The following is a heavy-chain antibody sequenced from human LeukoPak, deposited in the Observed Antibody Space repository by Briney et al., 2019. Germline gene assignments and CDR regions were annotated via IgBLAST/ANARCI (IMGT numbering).Heavy chain of an antibody. V-gene: IGHV3-30*02. CDR1: GFTFSSNG. Sequence: GGSLRLSCAASGFTFSSNGMHWVRQAPGKGLEWVAFIRYDGNNQYYADSVKGRFTISRDNSKYTLYLQMNSLRAEDTAVYYCTKEEQQLWFFDYWGQGTLVTVSS. CDR3: TKEEQQLWFFDY. CDR2: IRYDGNNQ. D-gene: IGHD5-18*01. J-gene: IGHJ4*02.